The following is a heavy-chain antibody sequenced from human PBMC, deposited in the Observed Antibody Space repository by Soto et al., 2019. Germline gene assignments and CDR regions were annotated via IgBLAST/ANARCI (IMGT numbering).Heavy chain of an antibody. Sequence: GGSLRLSCAASGFTFSSYGMHWVRQAPGKGLEWVAVISYDGSNKYYADSVKGRFTISRDNSKNTLYLQMNSLRAEDTAVYYCAKDRLGATKFIYYYYGMDVWGQGSTVTVSS. J-gene: IGHJ6*02. CDR1: GFTFSSYG. D-gene: IGHD3-9*01. CDR3: AKDRLGATKFIYYYYGMDV. CDR2: ISYDGSNK. V-gene: IGHV3-30*18.